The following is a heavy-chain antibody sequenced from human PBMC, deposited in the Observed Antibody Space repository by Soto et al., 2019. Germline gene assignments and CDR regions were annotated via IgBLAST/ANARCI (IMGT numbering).Heavy chain of an antibody. Sequence: QVQLVQSGAEVKKPGASVKVSCKASGYTFTSYGISWVRQAPGQGLEWMGWIRAYNGNTNYAQKLQGRVTMTTDTSTSTAYMEQRSLRSDDTAVYYCERALGKGIAGAGTPTGYWGQGTQVSVSS. CDR2: IRAYNGNT. V-gene: IGHV1-18*01. CDR3: ERALGKGIAGAGTPTGY. D-gene: IGHD6-13*01. CDR1: GYTFTSYG. J-gene: IGHJ4*02.